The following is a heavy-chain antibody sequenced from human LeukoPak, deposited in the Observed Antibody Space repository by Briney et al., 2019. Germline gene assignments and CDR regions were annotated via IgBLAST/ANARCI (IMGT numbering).Heavy chain of an antibody. V-gene: IGHV4-39*01. CDR3: ASYGSYRNPVNDY. Sequence: SETLSLTCTVSGDSISSSNSYWGWIRQPPVKGLEWIGSIYYSGSTYYNPSLKSRVTISVDTSKNQFSLKLSSVTAADTAVYYCASYGSYRNPVNDYWGQGTLVTVSS. CDR1: GDSISSSNSY. J-gene: IGHJ4*02. CDR2: IYYSGST. D-gene: IGHD1-26*01.